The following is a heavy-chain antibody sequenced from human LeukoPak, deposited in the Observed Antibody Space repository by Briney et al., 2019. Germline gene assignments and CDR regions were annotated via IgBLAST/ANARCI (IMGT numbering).Heavy chain of an antibody. D-gene: IGHD5-18*01. J-gene: IGHJ4*02. CDR1: GFTFSSYA. CDR3: ARVGRGYSYGQDYFDY. V-gene: IGHV3-23*01. CDR2: ISGSGDTT. Sequence: PGGSLRLSCAASGFTFSSYAMTRVRQAPGKGPEWVSGISGSGDTTYYADSVKGRFTISRDNSKNTLYLQMNSLRAEDTAVYYCARVGRGYSYGQDYFDYWGQGTLVTVSS.